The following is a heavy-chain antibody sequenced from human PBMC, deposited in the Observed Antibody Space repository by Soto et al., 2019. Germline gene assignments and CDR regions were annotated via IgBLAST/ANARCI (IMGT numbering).Heavy chain of an antibody. J-gene: IGHJ3*02. CDR2: IIVSVGAT. D-gene: IGHD3-22*01. Sequence: PGGSLRLSCTASGFTFNNYAMSWVRQAPGKWLELVSGIIVSVGATFYADSVKGRFTISRDYSKITLYMQMNSLRAEDTAVYYCAKRNYYDYDAFDIWGQGTMVTVSS. CDR3: AKRNYYDYDAFDI. CDR1: GFTFNNYA. V-gene: IGHV3-23*01.